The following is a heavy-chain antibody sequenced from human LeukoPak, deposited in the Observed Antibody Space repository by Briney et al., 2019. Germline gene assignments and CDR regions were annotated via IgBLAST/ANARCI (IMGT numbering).Heavy chain of an antibody. J-gene: IGHJ5*02. Sequence: ASVKVSCKASGYTFTSYGISWVRQAPGQGLEWMGWISTYSGNTNYAQKLQGRVTMTTDTSTSTAYMELRSLRSDDTAIYYCARDFGGSGYSGVWFDPWGQGTLVTVSS. CDR1: GYTFTSYG. D-gene: IGHD3-3*01. CDR3: ARDFGGSGYSGVWFDP. V-gene: IGHV1-18*01. CDR2: ISTYSGNT.